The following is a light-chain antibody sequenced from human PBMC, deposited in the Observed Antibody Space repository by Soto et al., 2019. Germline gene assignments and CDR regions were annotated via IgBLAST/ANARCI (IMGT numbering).Light chain of an antibody. CDR3: QQYNNLWT. V-gene: IGKV3-15*01. CDR2: GAS. J-gene: IGKJ1*01. CDR1: QSVSSS. Sequence: EMVMTHSPATLSVTPGERVTLSCRASQSVSSSLAWYQQRPGQAPRLLIYGASTRATGIPARFSGSGSGTEFTLSIGSLQSEDFAVYYCQQYNNLWTFGQGTKVDI.